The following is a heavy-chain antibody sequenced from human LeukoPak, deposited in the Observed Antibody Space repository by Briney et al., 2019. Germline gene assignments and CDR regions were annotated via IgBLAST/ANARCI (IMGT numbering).Heavy chain of an antibody. D-gene: IGHD6-19*01. V-gene: IGHV4-59*01. J-gene: IGHJ4*02. CDR2: IYYSGST. CDR3: ARESSSGFYFHY. Sequence: SSETLSLTCTVSGGSIRSYYWSWIRQPPGKGLEWIGYIYYSGSTNYNPSLKGRVTISVDTSKNQFSLKLSSVTAADTAVYYCARESSSGFYFHYWGQGALVTVSS. CDR1: GGSIRSYY.